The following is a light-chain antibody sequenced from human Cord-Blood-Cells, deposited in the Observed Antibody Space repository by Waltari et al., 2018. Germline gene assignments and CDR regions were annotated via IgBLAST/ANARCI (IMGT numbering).Light chain of an antibody. CDR2: CAS. J-gene: IGKJ5*01. CDR3: QQYYSTPIT. CDR1: QIVLYSSNNKNN. V-gene: IGKV4-1*01. Sequence: DIVMTQSQDSLSVYLAERANINCKSSQIVLYSSNNKNNLAWYQQKPGQPPKLLIYCASTRESGVPDRLSVSGSGTDFTLTSSSLQAEDVAVYYCQQYYSTPITFGQGTRLEIK.